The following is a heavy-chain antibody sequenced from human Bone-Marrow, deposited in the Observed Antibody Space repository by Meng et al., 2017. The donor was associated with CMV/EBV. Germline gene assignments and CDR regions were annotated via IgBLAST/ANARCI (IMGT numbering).Heavy chain of an antibody. Sequence: ASVKVSCKASGYTFTSYGVNWVRQATGQGLEWMGRMNPNSGNTGYAQKFQGRVTMTRNTSISTAYMELSSLRSEDTAVYYCASCYDILTGLPSTWFDPWGQGTLVTVSS. CDR2: MNPNSGNT. D-gene: IGHD3-9*01. CDR3: ASCYDILTGLPSTWFDP. V-gene: IGHV1-8*02. CDR1: GYTFTSYG. J-gene: IGHJ5*02.